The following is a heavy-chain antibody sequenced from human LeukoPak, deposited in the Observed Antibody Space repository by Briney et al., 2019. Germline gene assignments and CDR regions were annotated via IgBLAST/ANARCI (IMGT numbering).Heavy chain of an antibody. Sequence: PGGSLRLSCAASAFTFNSYSMSWVRQAPGKGLEWVSHISGSGTTIYYAESVRGRFTISRDNAKNLLYLQMNSLRAEDTAVYYCARDDDYVDYWGQGTLVTVSS. CDR2: ISGSGTTI. V-gene: IGHV3-48*01. CDR1: AFTFNSYS. J-gene: IGHJ4*02. D-gene: IGHD3-16*01. CDR3: ARDDDYVDY.